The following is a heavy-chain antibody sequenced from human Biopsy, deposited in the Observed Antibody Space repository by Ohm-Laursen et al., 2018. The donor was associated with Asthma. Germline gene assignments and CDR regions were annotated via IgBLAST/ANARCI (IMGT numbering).Heavy chain of an antibody. V-gene: IGHV4-39*02. CDR1: GDAMSTSGSY. D-gene: IGHD6-6*01. J-gene: IGHJ2*01. Sequence: SQTLSLTCIVSGDAMSTSGSYWGWIRQSPGKGLEWIGSIYYSGKTSYNPSIESRVTISADTSKNHFSLKVTSVTAADTAVYYCARAVSSSSYWYFDLWGRGDLVTVSS. CDR3: ARAVSSSSYWYFDL. CDR2: IYYSGKT.